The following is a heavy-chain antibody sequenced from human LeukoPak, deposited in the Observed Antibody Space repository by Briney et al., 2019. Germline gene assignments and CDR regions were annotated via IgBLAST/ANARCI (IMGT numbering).Heavy chain of an antibody. D-gene: IGHD1-26*01. CDR1: GFTFSSYA. Sequence: GGSLRLSCAASGFTFSSYAMAWVRQAPGKELGWVSTINAARNTYYADSVKGRFTISRENSKSTLSLQMNSLRAEDTALYYCAKDPLGGGSSLINWFDSWGQGVWVTVSS. V-gene: IGHV3-23*01. J-gene: IGHJ5*01. CDR3: AKDPLGGGSSLINWFDS. CDR2: INAARNT.